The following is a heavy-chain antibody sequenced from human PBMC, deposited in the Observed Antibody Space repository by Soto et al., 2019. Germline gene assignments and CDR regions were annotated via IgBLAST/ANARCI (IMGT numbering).Heavy chain of an antibody. Sequence: SETLSLTCTVSGGSISSYYWSWMRQPPGKGLEWIGYIYYSGSTNYNPSLKSRVTISVDTSKNQFSLKLSSVTAADTAVYYCAREGGSSWFDAFDIWGQGTMVTVSS. D-gene: IGHD6-13*01. CDR2: IYYSGST. V-gene: IGHV4-59*01. CDR3: AREGGSSWFDAFDI. J-gene: IGHJ3*02. CDR1: GGSISSYY.